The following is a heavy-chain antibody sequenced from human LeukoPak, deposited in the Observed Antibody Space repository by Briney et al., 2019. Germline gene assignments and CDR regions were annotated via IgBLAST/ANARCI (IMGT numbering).Heavy chain of an antibody. J-gene: IGHJ4*02. CDR2: IYSGGST. D-gene: IGHD3-10*01. CDR1: GFTVSSNY. V-gene: IGHV3-53*01. CDR3: ARVGVRPYGSGSYYSFDY. Sequence: GGSLRLSCAASGFTVSSNYMSWVRQAPGKGLEWVSVIYSGGSTYYADSVKGRFTISRDNSKNTLYLQMNSLRAEDTAVYYCARVGVRPYGSGSYYSFDYWGQGTLVTVSS.